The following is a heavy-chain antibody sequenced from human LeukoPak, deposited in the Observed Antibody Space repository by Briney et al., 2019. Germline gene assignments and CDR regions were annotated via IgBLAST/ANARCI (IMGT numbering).Heavy chain of an antibody. Sequence: GASVKVSCKSTVYTFTVYYRHWVRHSTGQGPEWMGWINPNSGGTNYAQKFQGRVTKTRDTSISTAYMELSRLRSDDTAVDYCARGGSYYYYYMDVWGKGTTVTVSS. CDR2: INPNSGGT. V-gene: IGHV1-2*02. CDR1: VYTFTVYY. CDR3: ARGGSYYYYYMDV. J-gene: IGHJ6*03. D-gene: IGHD3-16*01.